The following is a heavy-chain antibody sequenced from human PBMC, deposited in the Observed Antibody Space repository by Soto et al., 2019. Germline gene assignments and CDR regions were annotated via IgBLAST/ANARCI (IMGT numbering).Heavy chain of an antibody. V-gene: IGHV3-53*01. CDR1: GFTVSSNY. Sequence: GSLRLSCAASGFTVSSNYMTWVRQAPGKGLEWVSLIYSGDSTYFADSVKGRFAISRDNSKNTLYLQMNSLRAEDTAVYYCARSTPRGRYFDYWGQGTLVTVSS. CDR2: IYSGDST. J-gene: IGHJ4*02. CDR3: ARSTPRGRYFDY. D-gene: IGHD3-10*01.